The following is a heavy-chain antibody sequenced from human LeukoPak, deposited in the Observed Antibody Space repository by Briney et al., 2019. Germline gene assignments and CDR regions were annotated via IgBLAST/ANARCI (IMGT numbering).Heavy chain of an antibody. CDR2: IDWDDDK. CDR3: ARARDCSYTFDY. D-gene: IGHD3-16*02. CDR1: GFSLSTSGMC. V-gene: IGHV2-70*01. Sequence: SGPTLVNPTQTLTLTCTFSGFSLSTSGMCASWIRQPPGKALEWLALIDWDDDKYYSTALKTRLIISRDTSKNQVVLTMTNVDPVDTATYYCARARDCSYTFDYWGQGTLVTVSS. J-gene: IGHJ4*02.